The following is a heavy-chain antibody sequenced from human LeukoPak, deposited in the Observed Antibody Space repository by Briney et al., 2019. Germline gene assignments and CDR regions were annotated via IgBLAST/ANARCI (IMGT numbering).Heavy chain of an antibody. D-gene: IGHD3/OR15-3a*01. CDR2: IYSGGST. CDR3: ARADGTGGPYDY. V-gene: IGHV3-53*01. Sequence: GRSLRLSCAASGFTFDDYAMHWVRQAPGKGLEWVSVIYSGGSTHYADSVKGRFTISRDNSKNTLFLQMNSLRAEDKAVYYCARADGTGGPYDYWGQGTLVTVSS. CDR1: GFTFDDYA. J-gene: IGHJ4*02.